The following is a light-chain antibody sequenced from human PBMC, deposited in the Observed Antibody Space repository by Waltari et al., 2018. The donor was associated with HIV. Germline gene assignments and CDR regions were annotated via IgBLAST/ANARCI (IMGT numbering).Light chain of an antibody. J-gene: IGLJ2*01. CDR3: YSAADSDLV. CDR2: KDN. V-gene: IGLV3-27*01. CDR1: MLATKY. Sequence: SYELTQPSSVSVSPGQTAKITCSGDMLATKYARWFQQKPGQAPLQIIYKDNERPSGIPERFSGSTSGTTVTLTISGAQIEDEADYYCYSAADSDLVFGGGTRLTVL.